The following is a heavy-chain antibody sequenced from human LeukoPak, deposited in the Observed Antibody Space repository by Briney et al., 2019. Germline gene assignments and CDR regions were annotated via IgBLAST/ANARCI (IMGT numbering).Heavy chain of an antibody. CDR2: INHSGST. CDR3: ARVSGITIFGVVDYYYYYGMDV. Sequence: PSEILSLTCTVSGGSINSSSYYWSWIRQPPGKGLEWIGEINHSGSTNYNPSLKSRVTISVDTSKNQFSLKLSSVTAADTAVYYCARVSGITIFGVVDYYYYYGMDVWGQGTTVTVSS. CDR1: GGSINSSSYY. D-gene: IGHD3-3*01. V-gene: IGHV4-39*07. J-gene: IGHJ6*02.